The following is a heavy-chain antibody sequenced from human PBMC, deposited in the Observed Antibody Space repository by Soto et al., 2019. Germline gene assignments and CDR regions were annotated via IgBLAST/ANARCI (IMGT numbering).Heavy chain of an antibody. D-gene: IGHD3-10*01. V-gene: IGHV4-59*08. J-gene: IGHJ4*02. Sequence: SETLSLTCTVSGGSISSYYWSWIRQPPGKGLEWIGYIYYSGSTNHNPSLKSRVTISVDTSKNQFSLKLSSVTAADTAVYYCARLGLAWFGELLFPDYWGQGTLVTVSS. CDR3: ARLGLAWFGELLFPDY. CDR2: IYYSGST. CDR1: GGSISSYY.